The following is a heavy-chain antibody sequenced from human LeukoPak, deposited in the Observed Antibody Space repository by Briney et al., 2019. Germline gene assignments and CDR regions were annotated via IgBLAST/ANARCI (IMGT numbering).Heavy chain of an antibody. D-gene: IGHD2-15*01. V-gene: IGHV4-59*08. CDR3: ARLWSPMVEIDY. Sequence: AQTLSLTCSVSAGSISSYYWSWIRQPPGNGLEWIGYISYSGSTKYNPSLKSRVTISVDPSKNQIALKVSSVTAAETAVYYCARLWSPMVEIDYWGQGTLVTVCS. CDR1: AGSISSYY. CDR2: ISYSGST. J-gene: IGHJ4*02.